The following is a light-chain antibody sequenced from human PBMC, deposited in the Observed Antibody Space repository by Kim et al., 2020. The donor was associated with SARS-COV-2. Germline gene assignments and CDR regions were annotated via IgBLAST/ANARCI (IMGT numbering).Light chain of an antibody. CDR1: QSIGGY. J-gene: IGKJ2*01. V-gene: IGKV1-39*01. CDR3: QQSHSTPRT. Sequence: SASVGDRCTITCRSGQSIGGYLRWSQQRPGKAPKLLIYAASTLEGGVPPRFSGTSSGTDFTLTISTLQPEDVTIYYCQQSHSTPRTFGQGTKLEI. CDR2: AAS.